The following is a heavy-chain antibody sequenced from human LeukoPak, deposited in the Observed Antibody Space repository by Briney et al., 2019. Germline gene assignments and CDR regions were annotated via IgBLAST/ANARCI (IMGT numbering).Heavy chain of an antibody. J-gene: IGHJ3*02. CDR1: GGSISSYY. Sequence: SETLSLTCTVSGGSISSYYWSWIRQPPGKGLEWIGYIYYSGSTNYNPSLKSRVTISVDTSKNQFSLKLSSVTAADTAVYYCARQVGYSSGWYNAGDAFDIWGQGTMVTVSS. CDR3: ARQVGYSSGWYNAGDAFDI. CDR2: IYYSGST. V-gene: IGHV4-59*08. D-gene: IGHD6-19*01.